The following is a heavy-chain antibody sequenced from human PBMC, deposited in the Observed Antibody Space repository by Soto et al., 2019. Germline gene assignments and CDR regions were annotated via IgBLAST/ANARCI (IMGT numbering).Heavy chain of an antibody. D-gene: IGHD3-22*01. CDR3: ARLGDTNGYYYVPNWFDP. CDR2: IYHSGST. CDR1: GGSISSSNW. V-gene: IGHV4-4*02. J-gene: IGHJ5*02. Sequence: SETLSLTCAVSGGSISSSNWWSWVRQPPGKGLEWIGEIYHSGSTYYNPSLKNRVTMSVDTSKNQFSLKLSSVTAADTAVYYCARLGDTNGYYYVPNWFDPWGLGTLVTVSS.